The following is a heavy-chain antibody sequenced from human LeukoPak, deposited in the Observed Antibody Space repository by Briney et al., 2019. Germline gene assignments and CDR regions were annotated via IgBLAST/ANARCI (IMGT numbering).Heavy chain of an antibody. J-gene: IGHJ3*01. CDR1: GYTFTDYY. Sequence: ASVKVSCKASGYTFTDYYIQWVRQAPGQGLEWLGWINPNNGGIKYPQKFQGRVTVTRDTSISTAYMELNDLRSDDTAVYYCARRSGGTTTVNDGFEVWGQGTMVTVSS. D-gene: IGHD4-17*01. CDR3: ARRSGGTTTVNDGFEV. CDR2: INPNNGGI. V-gene: IGHV1-2*02.